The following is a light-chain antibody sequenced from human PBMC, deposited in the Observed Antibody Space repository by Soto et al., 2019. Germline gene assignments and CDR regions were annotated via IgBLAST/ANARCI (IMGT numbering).Light chain of an antibody. CDR1: SSDVGAYNY. CDR2: DVS. Sequence: QSALTQPRSVPGSPGQSVTISCTGTSSDVGAYNYVSWYQHHPGKAPKVMIYDVSERPSGVPDRFSGSKSDNKASLTISGLQAEDEADYYCCSYAGSYSWVFGGGTKVTVL. J-gene: IGLJ3*02. V-gene: IGLV2-11*01. CDR3: CSYAGSYSWV.